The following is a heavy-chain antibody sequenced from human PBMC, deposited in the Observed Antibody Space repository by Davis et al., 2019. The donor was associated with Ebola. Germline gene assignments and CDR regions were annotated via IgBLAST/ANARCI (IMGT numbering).Heavy chain of an antibody. J-gene: IGHJ5*02. CDR1: GYTFTGYY. Sequence: ASVKVSCKASGYTFTGYYMHWVRQAPGQGLEWMGRINPNSGGTNYAQKFQGRVTMTRDTSISTAYMELSRLRSDDTAVYYCARARYCSSTSCYFRWFDPWGQGTLVTVSS. CDR2: INPNSGGT. V-gene: IGHV1-2*06. D-gene: IGHD2-2*01. CDR3: ARARYCSSTSCYFRWFDP.